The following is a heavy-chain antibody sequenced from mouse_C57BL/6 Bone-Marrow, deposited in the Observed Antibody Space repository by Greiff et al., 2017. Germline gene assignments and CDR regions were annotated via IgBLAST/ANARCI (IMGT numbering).Heavy chain of an antibody. Sequence: QVQLQQSGAELVKPGASVKLSCKASGYTFTEYTIHWVKQRSGQGLEWIGWFYPGSGSIKYNEKFKDKATLTADKSSSTVYMELSRLTSEDSAVYFCARHEVYYSNQSRYWYFDVWGTGTTVTVSS. CDR3: ARHEVYYSNQSRYWYFDV. V-gene: IGHV1-62-2*01. D-gene: IGHD2-5*01. CDR2: FYPGSGSI. J-gene: IGHJ1*03. CDR1: GYTFTEYT.